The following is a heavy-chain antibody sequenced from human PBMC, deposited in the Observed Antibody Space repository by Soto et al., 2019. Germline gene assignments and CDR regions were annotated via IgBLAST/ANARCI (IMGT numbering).Heavy chain of an antibody. CDR1: GFTFSSYA. CDR2: ISYDGSNK. J-gene: IGHJ4*02. D-gene: IGHD2-15*01. Sequence: PGGSLRLSCAASGFTFSSYAMHWVHQAPGKGLEWVAVISYDGSNKYYADSVKGRFTISRDNSKNTLYLQMNSLRAEDTAVYYCARVPSSSGRAHFDYWGQGTLVTVSS. V-gene: IGHV3-30-3*01. CDR3: ARVPSSSGRAHFDY.